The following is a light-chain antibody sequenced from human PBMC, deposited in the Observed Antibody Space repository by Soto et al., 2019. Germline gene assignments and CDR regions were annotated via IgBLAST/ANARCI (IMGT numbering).Light chain of an antibody. CDR2: GAS. CDR3: QQYGGSTYT. V-gene: IGKV3-15*01. CDR1: QSVSSN. J-gene: IGKJ2*01. Sequence: EIVMTQSPATLSVSPGERATLSCRASQSVSSNLAWYQQKAGQAPRLLMYGASTRAIGIPGRFSGSGSGTEFTLTISSLQSEDFAVYYCQQYGGSTYTFGQGTKVEIK.